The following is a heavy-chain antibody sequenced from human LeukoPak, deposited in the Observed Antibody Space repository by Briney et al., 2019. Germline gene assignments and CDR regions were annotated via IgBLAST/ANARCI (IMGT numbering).Heavy chain of an antibody. J-gene: IGHJ4*02. V-gene: IGHV3-48*01. D-gene: IGHD6-6*01. CDR3: ARGGAARPDY. CDR2: ISSSSSAK. CDR1: GFTLSNYG. Sequence: GGSLRLSCAASGFTLSNYGMNWVRQAPGKGLEWVSYISSSSSAKNYADFVKGRFTISRDNAKSSLFLQMNILRVEDTAVYYCARGGAARPDYWGQGTLVTVSS.